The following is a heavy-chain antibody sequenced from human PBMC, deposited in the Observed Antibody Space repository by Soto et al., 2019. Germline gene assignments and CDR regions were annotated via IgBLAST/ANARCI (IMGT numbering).Heavy chain of an antibody. CDR3: ARGDQYSGRMFDY. D-gene: IGHD1-26*01. CDR1: GDSVSINSAG. CDR2: TYYRSKWYY. Sequence: SQPLSLTCAVTGDSVSINSAGWSWVRQSPSRGLEWLGRTYYRSKWYYEYAVSVRGRITINPDTSKNQYSLQLNSVTPEDTAVYFCARGDQYSGRMFDYCGQGTLVTVSS. V-gene: IGHV6-1*01. J-gene: IGHJ4*01.